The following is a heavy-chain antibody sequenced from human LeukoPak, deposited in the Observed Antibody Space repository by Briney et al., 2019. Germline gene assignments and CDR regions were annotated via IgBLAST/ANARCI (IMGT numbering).Heavy chain of an antibody. J-gene: IGHJ6*03. CDR1: GYTFTSYG. CDR3: ARDLMVRGLDYYMDV. V-gene: IGHV1-18*01. D-gene: IGHD3-10*01. Sequence: ASVKVSCKASGYTFTSYGISWVRQAPGQGLEWMGWIGAYNGNTNYAQKLQGRVTMTTDTSTSTAYMELRSLRSDDTAVYYCARDLMVRGLDYYMDVWGKGTTVTVSS. CDR2: IGAYNGNT.